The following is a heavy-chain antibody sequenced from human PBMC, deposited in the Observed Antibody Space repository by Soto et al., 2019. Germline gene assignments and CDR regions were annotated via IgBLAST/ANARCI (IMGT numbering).Heavy chain of an antibody. CDR2: FDPEDGET. V-gene: IGHV1-24*01. Sequence: ASVKVYCKVSGYTLTELSMHWVRQAPGKGLEWMGGFDPEDGETIYAQKFQGRVTMTEDTSTDTAYMELSSLRSEDTAVYYCATDLFLHRNYDILTGYYQRTDYWSQGTLVTVSS. J-gene: IGHJ4*02. CDR3: ATDLFLHRNYDILTGYYQRTDY. D-gene: IGHD3-9*01. CDR1: GYTLTELS.